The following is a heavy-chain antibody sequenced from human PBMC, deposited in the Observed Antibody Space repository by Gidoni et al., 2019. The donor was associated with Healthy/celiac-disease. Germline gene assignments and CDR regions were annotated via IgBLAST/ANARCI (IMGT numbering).Heavy chain of an antibody. V-gene: IGHV4-38-2*01. CDR1: GYSISSGYH. Sequence: QVQLQESGPGLVKPSETLSLTCAVSGYSISSGYHWGWIRQPPWKGLEWIGSIYQSGSTYYKPSLKSRVTMSVDTSKNWFSLKLRSVTATETAVYYCARVGSSWGGWFDPWGQGTLVTVSS. J-gene: IGHJ5*02. CDR2: IYQSGST. D-gene: IGHD6-13*01. CDR3: ARVGSSWGGWFDP.